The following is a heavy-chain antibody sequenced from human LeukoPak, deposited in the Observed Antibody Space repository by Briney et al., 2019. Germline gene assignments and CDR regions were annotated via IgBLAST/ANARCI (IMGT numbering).Heavy chain of an antibody. J-gene: IGHJ3*02. CDR3: ARIGDGGTLGNFFDI. Sequence: GGSLRLSCAASGFSVSNNFMSWVRQAPGKGLEWVSVIYSSGSIYYADSVKGRFTISRHNSMNTVYLQMNSLRAEDTAVYYCARIGDGGTLGNFFDIWGQGTMATVSS. D-gene: IGHD3-16*01. CDR2: IYSSGSI. CDR1: GFSVSNNF. V-gene: IGHV3-53*04.